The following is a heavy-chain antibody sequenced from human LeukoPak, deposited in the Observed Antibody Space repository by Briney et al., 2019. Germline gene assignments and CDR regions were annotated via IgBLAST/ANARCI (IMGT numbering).Heavy chain of an antibody. V-gene: IGHV3-30-3*01. Sequence: GGSLRLSCAASGFTFSIYAMHWVRQAPGKGLEWVAIISYDGTIKDYADSVKGRFTISRDSSKNTLYLQMNSLRAEDTAVYYCARRDFYGGNSLDAFDIWGQGPMVTVSS. CDR2: ISYDGTIK. CDR1: GFTFSIYA. J-gene: IGHJ3*02. CDR3: ARRDFYGGNSLDAFDI. D-gene: IGHD4-23*01.